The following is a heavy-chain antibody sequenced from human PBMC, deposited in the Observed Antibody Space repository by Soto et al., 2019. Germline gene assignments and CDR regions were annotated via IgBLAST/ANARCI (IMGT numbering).Heavy chain of an antibody. CDR3: VMTDVYTYLLYWLAA. V-gene: IGHV4-61*01. Sequence: PSETLSLTCTVSGDSVTSGNYYWSWIRQPPGKGLEWIGHIYYSGSTNYSPSLKSRVTISLDTPNNQFSLKVTSVTAADTAVYCCVMTDVYTYLLYWLAAWGQGTLVPVAS. J-gene: IGHJ5*01. D-gene: IGHD5-18*01. CDR2: IYYSGST. CDR1: GDSVTSGNYY.